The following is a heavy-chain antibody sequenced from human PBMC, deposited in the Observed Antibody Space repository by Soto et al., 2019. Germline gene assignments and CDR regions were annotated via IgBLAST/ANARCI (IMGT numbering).Heavy chain of an antibody. CDR2: ISSSSSYI. Sequence: GGSLRLSFAASGFTFSSYSMNWVRQAPGKGLEWVSSISSSSSYIYYADSVKGRFTISRDNAKNSLYLQMNSLRAEDTAVYYCASGGYCSSTSCHYNYGMDVWGQGTTVTVSS. J-gene: IGHJ6*02. V-gene: IGHV3-21*01. CDR3: ASGGYCSSTSCHYNYGMDV. D-gene: IGHD2-2*01. CDR1: GFTFSSYS.